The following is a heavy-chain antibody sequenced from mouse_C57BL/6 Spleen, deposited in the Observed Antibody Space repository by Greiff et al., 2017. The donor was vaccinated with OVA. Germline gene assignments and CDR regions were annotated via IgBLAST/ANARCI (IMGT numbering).Heavy chain of an antibody. Sequence: QVQLQQPGAELVKPGASVKLSCKASGYTFTSYWMHWVKQRPGRGLEWIGRIDPNSGGTKYNEKFKSKATLTVDKPSSTAYMQLSSLTSEDSAVYYCEREELVGWDEADYFDYWGQGTTLTVSS. V-gene: IGHV1-72*01. J-gene: IGHJ2*01. CDR3: EREELVGWDEADYFDY. CDR1: GYTFTSYW. CDR2: IDPNSGGT. D-gene: IGHD4-1*01.